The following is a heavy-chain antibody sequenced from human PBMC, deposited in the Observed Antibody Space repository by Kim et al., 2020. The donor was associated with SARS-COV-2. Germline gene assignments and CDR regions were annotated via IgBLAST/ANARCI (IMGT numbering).Heavy chain of an antibody. D-gene: IGHD1-20*01. J-gene: IGHJ4*02. Sequence: VQGRYTISRNTSKSTLNLKMNSLRAEDTAIYYCAKRLVSGTFDYWGQGTLVTVSS. CDR3: AKRLVSGTFDY. V-gene: IGHV3-23*01.